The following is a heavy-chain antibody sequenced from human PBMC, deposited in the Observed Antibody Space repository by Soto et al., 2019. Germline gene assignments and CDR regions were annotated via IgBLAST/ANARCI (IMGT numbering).Heavy chain of an antibody. D-gene: IGHD3-10*01. CDR2: IIPIFGTA. CDR3: ARDQRGPYGSGSLDAFDI. J-gene: IGHJ3*02. V-gene: IGHV1-69*13. Sequence: ASVKVSSKASGGTFSSYAISWVRQAPGQGLERMGGIIPIFGTANYAQKFQGRVTITAVESTSTAYMELCSLRSEDTAVYYCARDQRGPYGSGSLDAFDIWGQGTMVTVSS. CDR1: GGTFSSYA.